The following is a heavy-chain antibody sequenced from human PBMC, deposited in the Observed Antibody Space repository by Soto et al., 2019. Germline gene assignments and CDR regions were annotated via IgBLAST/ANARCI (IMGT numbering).Heavy chain of an antibody. Sequence: QVQLQQWGAGLLTPSETLSLTCAVYGGSFSGHYWSWIRQPPGKGLEWVGEINHSGSTNYTPSLKRRVTISVDTSKNQFSLKLSSVTAADTAVYYCARGQRNTAMLLSQYYYYGMDVWGQGTTVTVSS. J-gene: IGHJ6*02. D-gene: IGHD5-18*01. CDR3: ARGQRNTAMLLSQYYYYGMDV. V-gene: IGHV4-34*02. CDR2: INHSGST. CDR1: GGSFSGHY.